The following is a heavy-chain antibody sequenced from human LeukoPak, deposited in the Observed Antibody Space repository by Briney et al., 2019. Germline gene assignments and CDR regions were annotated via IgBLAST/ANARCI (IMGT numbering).Heavy chain of an antibody. CDR2: ISYDGSNK. V-gene: IGHV3-30*18. D-gene: IGHD1-26*01. CDR3: AKDYSGSPYYFDY. J-gene: IGHJ4*02. CDR1: GFTFNTYG. Sequence: GGSLRLSCAASGFTFNTYGMHWVRQAPGKGLEWVAVISYDGSNKDYADSVKGRFTISTDNSKNTLYLQMNSLRAEDTAVYYCAKDYSGSPYYFDYWGREPWSPSPQ.